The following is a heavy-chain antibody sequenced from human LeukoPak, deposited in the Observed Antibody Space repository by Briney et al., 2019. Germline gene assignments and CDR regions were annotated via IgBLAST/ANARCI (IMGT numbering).Heavy chain of an antibody. CDR3: ARDGGWKIDS. D-gene: IGHD1-1*01. CDR1: GDSVSSDSAL. V-gene: IGHV6-1*01. CDR2: TYYRSKWYS. Sequence: SQTLSLTCAISGDSVSSDSALWNWIRQSPSRGLEWLGRTYYRSKWYSDYAVSVKSRVTINPDTSRNQVSLQLNSVTPEDTAVYYCARDGGWKIDSWGQGTLVTVSS. J-gene: IGHJ4*02.